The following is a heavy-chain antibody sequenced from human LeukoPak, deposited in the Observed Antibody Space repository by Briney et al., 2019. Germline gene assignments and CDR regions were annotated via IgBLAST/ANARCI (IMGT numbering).Heavy chain of an antibody. CDR3: AKGGPYSNFPFDP. J-gene: IGHJ5*02. V-gene: IGHV3-23*01. Sequence: GGSLRLSCAASGFSFSTYDMSWVRQTPGKGLEWVSTFSASGGTTYYADSVKSRFTISRDNSKNTLYLRMNSLRAEDTALYYCAKGGPYSNFPFDPWGQGTLVTVSS. D-gene: IGHD4-4*01. CDR2: FSASGGTT. CDR1: GFSFSTYD.